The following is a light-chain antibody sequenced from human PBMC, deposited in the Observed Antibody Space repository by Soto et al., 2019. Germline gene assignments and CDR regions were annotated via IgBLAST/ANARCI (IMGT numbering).Light chain of an antibody. J-gene: IGKJ4*01. V-gene: IGKV3-15*01. CDR3: QQYHKWPLT. CDR2: GAS. CDR1: QSVSNF. Sequence: EIVLTQSPATLSLSPGERATLSCRASQSVSNFLAWYQQKPGQAPRLLIYGASTRATGIPARFSGSGSGTEFILTISSLQSEDFAVYYCQQYHKWPLTFGGGTKVDIK.